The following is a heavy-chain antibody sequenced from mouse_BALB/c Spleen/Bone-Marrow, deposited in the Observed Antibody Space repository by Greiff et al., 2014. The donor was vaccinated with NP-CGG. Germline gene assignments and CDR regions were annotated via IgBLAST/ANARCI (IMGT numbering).Heavy chain of an antibody. V-gene: IGHV14-3*02. D-gene: IGHD2-14*01. CDR1: GFNIKDTY. CDR3: AYYRYDEGGFAF. J-gene: IGHJ3*01. Sequence: EVNLVESGAELVKPGASVKLSCTASGFNIKDTYMHWVKQRPEQGLEWIVGIDPANGNTKYDPKFQGKATITADTSSNTAYLQLSSLTSEDTAVYYCAYYRYDEGGFAFWGQGTLVTVSA. CDR2: IDPANGNT.